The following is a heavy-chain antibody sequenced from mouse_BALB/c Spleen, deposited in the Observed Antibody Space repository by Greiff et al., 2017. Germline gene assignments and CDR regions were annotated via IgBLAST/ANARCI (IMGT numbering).Heavy chain of an antibody. Sequence: EVILVESGGDLVKPGGSLKLSCAASGFTFSSYGMSWVRQTPDKRLELVATINSNGGSTYYPDSVKGRFTISRDNAKNTLYLQMSSLKSEDTAMYYCARGPHDGYPDYWGQGTTLTVSS. V-gene: IGHV5-6-3*01. CDR2: INSNGGST. CDR1: GFTFSSYG. J-gene: IGHJ2*01. CDR3: ARGPHDGYPDY. D-gene: IGHD2-3*01.